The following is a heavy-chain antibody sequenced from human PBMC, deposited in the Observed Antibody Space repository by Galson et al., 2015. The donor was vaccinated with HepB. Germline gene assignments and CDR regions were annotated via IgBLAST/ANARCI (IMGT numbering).Heavy chain of an antibody. CDR3: ASQSPGAGFWSGYYLFDY. CDR1: GGSFSGYY. D-gene: IGHD3-3*01. J-gene: IGHJ4*02. CDR2: INHSGST. Sequence: SETLSLTCAVYGGSFSGYYWSWIRQPPGKGLEWIGEINHSGSTNYNPSLKSRVTISVDTSKNQFSLKLGSVTAADTAVYYCASQSPGAGFWSGYYLFDYWGQGTLVTVSS. V-gene: IGHV4-34*01.